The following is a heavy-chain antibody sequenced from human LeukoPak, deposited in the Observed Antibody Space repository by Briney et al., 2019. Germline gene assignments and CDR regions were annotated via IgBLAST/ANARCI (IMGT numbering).Heavy chain of an antibody. Sequence: SVKVSCKASGYTFTGYYMHWVRQAPGQGLEWMGGIIPIFGTANYAQKFQGRVTITADESTSTAYMELSSLRSEDTAVYYCARYSGYDWGVPDYWGQGTLVTVSS. D-gene: IGHD5-12*01. CDR3: ARYSGYDWGVPDY. V-gene: IGHV1-69*13. CDR1: GYTFTGYY. J-gene: IGHJ4*02. CDR2: IIPIFGTA.